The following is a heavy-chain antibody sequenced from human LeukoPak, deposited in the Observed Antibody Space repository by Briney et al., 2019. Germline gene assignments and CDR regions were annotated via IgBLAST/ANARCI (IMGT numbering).Heavy chain of an antibody. CDR3: ARWRTDRSGIDP. V-gene: IGHV4-59*08. CDR2: IYYSGRT. CDR1: GGSIGSYS. Sequence: SETLSLTCTVYGGSIGSYSWSWIRQPPGKGLEWIGYIYYSGRTNYNPSLKSRVTISVDTSKNQFPLKLSSGTAADTAVYYCARWRTDRSGIDPWGQGTLVTVSS. J-gene: IGHJ5*02. D-gene: IGHD3-3*01.